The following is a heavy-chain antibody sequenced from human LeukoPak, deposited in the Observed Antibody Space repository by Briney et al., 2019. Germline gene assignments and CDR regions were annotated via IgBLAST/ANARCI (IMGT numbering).Heavy chain of an antibody. CDR3: AKDQYYSGDSCTHQRGLHY. D-gene: IGHD2-15*01. V-gene: IGHV3-23*01. Sequence: GGSLRLSCAASGFTFNNYAMTWVRQAPGRGLEWVSTISNSGGSTYYADSVKGRFSISRDNSKNTLYLQMNSLRAEDTAVYYCAKDQYYSGDSCTHQRGLHYWGEGPLVTVSS. J-gene: IGHJ4*02. CDR2: ISNSGGST. CDR1: GFTFNNYA.